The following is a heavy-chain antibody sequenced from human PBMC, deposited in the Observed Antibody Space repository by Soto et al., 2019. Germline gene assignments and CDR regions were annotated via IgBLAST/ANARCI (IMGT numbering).Heavy chain of an antibody. V-gene: IGHV3-74*01. CDR2: INSDGSSP. J-gene: IGHJ4*02. CDR1: GFTFSSYW. CDR3: ARVNTGMGLGTNCDY. Sequence: EVQLVESGGGLVQPGGSLRLSCAASGFTFSSYWMHWVRQAPGKGLVWVSRINSDGSSPHYADSVKGRFTISRDNAKNTLYLQMNSLRAEDTAVYYCARVNTGMGLGTNCDYWGQGPLVTVSS. D-gene: IGHD5-18*01.